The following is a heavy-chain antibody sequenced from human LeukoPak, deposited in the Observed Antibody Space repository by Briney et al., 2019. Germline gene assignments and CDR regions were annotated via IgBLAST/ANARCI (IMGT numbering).Heavy chain of an antibody. CDR3: ARGYCSGGGCYTAEYLPH. D-gene: IGHD2-15*01. CDR1: GYTFTDYD. CDR2: MRPNSAET. J-gene: IGHJ1*01. Sequence: ASVKVSCKASGYTFTDYDINWVRQAAGQGLERMGWMRPNSAETGNVQKFQGRVTMTRNISASTAYMELTGLRSDDTAVYFCARGYCSGGGCYTAEYLPHWGQGTLVTVSS. V-gene: IGHV1-8*02.